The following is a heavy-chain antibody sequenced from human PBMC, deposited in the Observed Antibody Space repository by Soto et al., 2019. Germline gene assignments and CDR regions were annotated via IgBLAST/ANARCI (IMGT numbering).Heavy chain of an antibody. J-gene: IGHJ6*02. CDR3: AREQQQLGNGMDV. V-gene: IGHV6-1*01. CDR1: GYSVSSNSAA. Sequence: SHTLSLTCAISGYSVSSNSAALNWIRQSPSRGLEWLGRTYYRSKWYNDYAVSVKSRITINPDTSKNQFSLQLNSVTPEDTAVYYCAREQQQLGNGMDVWGQGTTVTVSS. D-gene: IGHD6-13*01. CDR2: TYYRSKWYN.